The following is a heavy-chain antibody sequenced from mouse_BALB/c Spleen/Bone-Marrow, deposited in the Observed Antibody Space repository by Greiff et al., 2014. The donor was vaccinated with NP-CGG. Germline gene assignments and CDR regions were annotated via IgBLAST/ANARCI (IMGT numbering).Heavy chain of an antibody. CDR3: ARGGGSSYNYAMDY. Sequence: EVKLEESGPSLVKPSQTLSLTCSVTGDSITSGYWNWIRKFPGNKLEYMGCISYSGSTYYNPSLKSRISITRDTSKDQYYLQLNSVTTEDTATYYCARGGGSSYNYAMDYWGQGTSVTVSS. V-gene: IGHV3-8*02. J-gene: IGHJ4*01. CDR1: GDSITSGY. D-gene: IGHD1-1*01. CDR2: ISYSGST.